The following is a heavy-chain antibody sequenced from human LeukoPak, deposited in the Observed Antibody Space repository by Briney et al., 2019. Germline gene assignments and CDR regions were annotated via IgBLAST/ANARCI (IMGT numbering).Heavy chain of an antibody. CDR3: ARADWNQPGDY. J-gene: IGHJ4*02. Sequence: GGSLRLSCAASGFTFSSYWMSWVRQAPGKGLEWVAKIKQDGSDKYYVDSVEGRFTISRDNAENSLYLQMNRLRTDDTAVYYCARADWNQPGDYWGQGTLVAVSS. V-gene: IGHV3-7*02. CDR1: GFTFSSYW. D-gene: IGHD1-1*01. CDR2: IKQDGSDK.